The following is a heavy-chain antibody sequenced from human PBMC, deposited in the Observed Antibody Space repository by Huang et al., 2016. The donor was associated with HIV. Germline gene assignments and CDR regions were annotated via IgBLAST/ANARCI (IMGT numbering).Heavy chain of an antibody. Sequence: QVRLQQWGGGLVRPSETLSRPCAVYGGTFSTHYWGGIRQSPGKGREWIAAKKYNGQANFNPSLRRRVSISVDTSKNQFSLNVTSVTAADTAIYYCARGRDTTEMDTVDDALDVWDQGTLVIVSS. J-gene: IGHJ3*01. D-gene: IGHD1-1*01. CDR2: KKYNGQA. CDR1: GGTFSTHY. V-gene: IGHV4-34*02. CDR3: ARGRDTTEMDTVDDALDV.